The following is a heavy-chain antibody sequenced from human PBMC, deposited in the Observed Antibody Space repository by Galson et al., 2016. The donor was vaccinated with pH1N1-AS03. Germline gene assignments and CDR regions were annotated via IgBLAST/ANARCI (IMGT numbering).Heavy chain of an antibody. CDR1: GFTFSSHS. CDR2: ISVSGSDT. J-gene: IGHJ4*01. D-gene: IGHD3-3*01. Sequence: SLRLSCAASGFTFSSHSMNWVRQVPGKGLEWVSGISVSGSDTYYVDSVKGRFTISRDNSKNTLFLQMDSLRAEDTALYYCTAGHYTNFWGQGTLVTVSS. CDR3: TAGHYTNF. V-gene: IGHV3-23*01.